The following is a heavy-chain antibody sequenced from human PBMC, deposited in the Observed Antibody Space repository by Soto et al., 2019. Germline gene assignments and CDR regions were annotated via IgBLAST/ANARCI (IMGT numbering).Heavy chain of an antibody. CDR1: GYSFAGYW. CDR3: ARQIYDSDTGPNFQYYFDS. J-gene: IGHJ4*02. CDR2: IDPSDSQT. V-gene: IGHV5-10-1*01. D-gene: IGHD3-22*01. Sequence: GESLKISCKGSGYSFAGYWITWVRQKPGKGLEWLGRIDPSDSQTYYSPSFRGHVTISATKSITTVFLQWSSLRASDTAMYYCARQIYDSDTGPNFQYYFDSWGQGTPVTVSS.